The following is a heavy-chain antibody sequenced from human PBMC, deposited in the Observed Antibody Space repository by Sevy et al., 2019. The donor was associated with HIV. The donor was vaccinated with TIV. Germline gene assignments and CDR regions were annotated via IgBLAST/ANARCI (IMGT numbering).Heavy chain of an antibody. V-gene: IGHV3-30*04. J-gene: IGHJ6*02. D-gene: IGHD3-3*01. CDR2: ISYDGSNQ. CDR3: TRDRFWLGPLPKEYYGMDV. CDR1: GFSFSTLA. Sequence: GGSPRLSCAASGFSFSTLAIHWVRQAPGKGLEWVAVISYDGSNQNYADSVKGRFTISRDNSKNTLYLQINSLRPEDTAVYYCTRDRFWLGPLPKEYYGMDVWGQGTTVTVSS.